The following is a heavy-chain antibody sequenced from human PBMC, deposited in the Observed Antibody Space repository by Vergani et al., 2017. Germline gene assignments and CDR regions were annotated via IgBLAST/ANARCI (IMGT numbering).Heavy chain of an antibody. D-gene: IGHD3-10*01. Sequence: QVQLQQWGAGLLKPSETLSLTCAVYGGSFSGYYWSWIRQPPGKGLEWIGEINHSGSTNYNPSLKSRVTISVDTSKNQFSLKLSPVTAADTAVYYCARGRFGELLGRSSVGFDYWGQGTLVTVSS. V-gene: IGHV4-34*01. CDR3: ARGRFGELLGRSSVGFDY. CDR2: INHSGST. CDR1: GGSFSGYY. J-gene: IGHJ4*02.